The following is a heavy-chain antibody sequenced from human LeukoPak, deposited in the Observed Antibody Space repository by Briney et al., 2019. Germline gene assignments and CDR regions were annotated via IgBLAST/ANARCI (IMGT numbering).Heavy chain of an antibody. CDR3: ARLVAYSETSGYEGGDGFDI. D-gene: IGHD3-22*01. Sequence: GESLKISCKTAGYTFTSHWIGWVRQMPGKGLEWMGNIYPGDSQPGDSDPKYSPSFRGQVAISADKSVSTAYLQWNSLKASDTAMYYCARLVAYSETSGYEGGDGFDIWGQGTMVTVSS. J-gene: IGHJ3*02. CDR1: GYTFTSHW. V-gene: IGHV5-51*01. CDR2: IYPGDSQPGDSDP.